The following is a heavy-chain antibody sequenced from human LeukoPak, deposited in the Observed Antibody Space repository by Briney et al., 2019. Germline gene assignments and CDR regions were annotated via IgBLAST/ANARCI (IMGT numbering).Heavy chain of an antibody. CDR3: AAASYYDFWSGYLGGAFDI. CDR1: GFTFTSSA. V-gene: IGHV1-58*02. CDR2: IVVGSGNT. Sequence: GASVKVSCKASGFTFTSSAMQWVRQARGQRLEWIGWIVVGSGNTNYAQKFRERVTITRDMSTSTAYMELSSLRSEDTAVYYCAAASYYDFWSGYLGGAFDIWGQGTMVTVSS. J-gene: IGHJ3*02. D-gene: IGHD3-3*01.